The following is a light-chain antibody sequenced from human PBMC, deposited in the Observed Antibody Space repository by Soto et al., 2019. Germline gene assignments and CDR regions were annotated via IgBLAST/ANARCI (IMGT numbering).Light chain of an antibody. CDR1: QSVSTNY. CDR3: NQYANSQGT. J-gene: IGKJ1*01. Sequence: ENVMTQSPGTLSLSPGERATLSCRASQSVSTNYVAWYQQKPGQAPRLLIYGASSRASGIPDRFRGSGSGTDFTLTISRLEPEDFALYYCNQYANSQGTFGQGTKVEMK. V-gene: IGKV3-20*01. CDR2: GAS.